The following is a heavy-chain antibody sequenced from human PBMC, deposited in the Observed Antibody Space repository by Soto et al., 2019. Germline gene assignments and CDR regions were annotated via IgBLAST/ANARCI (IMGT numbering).Heavy chain of an antibody. D-gene: IGHD3-22*01. CDR3: ARDSDRWGDSRHDY. Sequence: GGSLRLSCAASGFTFSSYGMHWVRQAPGKGLEWVAVIWYDGSNKYYADSVKGRFTISRDNSKNTLYLQMNSLRAEDTAVYYCARDSDRWGDSRHDYWGQGTLVTVSS. V-gene: IGHV3-33*01. CDR2: IWYDGSNK. J-gene: IGHJ4*02. CDR1: GFTFSSYG.